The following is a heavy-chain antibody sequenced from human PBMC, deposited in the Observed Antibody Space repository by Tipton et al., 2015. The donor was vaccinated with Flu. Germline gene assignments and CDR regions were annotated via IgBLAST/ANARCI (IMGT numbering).Heavy chain of an antibody. CDR3: ARRDYSNYVSDPKNWFDP. D-gene: IGHD4-11*01. V-gene: IGHV4-61*02. Sequence: TLSLTCSVSGGSISSGIYYWTWIRQPAGKGLEWIGRVYTSGSTNYNPSLKSRVTISVDTSKNQFSLRLNSVTAADTAVYYCARRDYSNYVSDPKNWFDPWGQGTLVTVSS. CDR1: GGSISSGIYY. CDR2: VYTSGST. J-gene: IGHJ5*02.